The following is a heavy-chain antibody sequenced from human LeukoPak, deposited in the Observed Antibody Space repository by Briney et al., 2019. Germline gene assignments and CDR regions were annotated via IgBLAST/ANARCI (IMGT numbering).Heavy chain of an antibody. V-gene: IGHV3-7*01. CDR3: ARSPLGLRLGERTFDI. J-gene: IGHJ3*02. Sequence: GGSLRLSCAASRFTFSSYSMSWVRQAPGTGLEWVANIKQDGSEKYYVDSVKGRFTISRDNAKNSLYLQMNSLRAEDTAVYYCARSPLGLRLGERTFDIWGQGTMVTVSS. CDR1: RFTFSSYS. CDR2: IKQDGSEK. D-gene: IGHD3-16*01.